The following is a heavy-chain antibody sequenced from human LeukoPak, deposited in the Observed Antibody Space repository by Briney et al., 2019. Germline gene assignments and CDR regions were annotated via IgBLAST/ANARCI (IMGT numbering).Heavy chain of an antibody. D-gene: IGHD3-10*01. CDR2: ISSSGGST. Sequence: PGGSLRLSCAASGFTFSSYAMSWVRQAPGKGLEWVSGISSSGGSTYYADSVKGRFTISRDNSKNTLYLQMNSLRAEDTAVYYCARDGPYGSGSVGSPNWFDPWGQGTLVTVSS. CDR3: ARDGPYGSGSVGSPNWFDP. J-gene: IGHJ5*02. CDR1: GFTFSSYA. V-gene: IGHV3-23*01.